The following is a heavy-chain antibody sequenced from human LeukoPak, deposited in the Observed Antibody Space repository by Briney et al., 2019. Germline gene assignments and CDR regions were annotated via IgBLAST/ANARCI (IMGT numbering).Heavy chain of an antibody. CDR2: ISAYNGIT. V-gene: IGHV1-18*01. CDR1: GYTFTSYG. D-gene: IGHD2-2*01. J-gene: IGHJ3*02. CDR3: ARDAPDIVVVPAARLTAFDI. Sequence: GASVKVSCKASGYTFTSYGISWVRQAPGQGLEWMGWISAYNGITNYAQKLQGRVNMTTDTSTSTAYMELRSLRSDDTAVYYCARDAPDIVVVPAARLTAFDIWGQGTMVTVSS.